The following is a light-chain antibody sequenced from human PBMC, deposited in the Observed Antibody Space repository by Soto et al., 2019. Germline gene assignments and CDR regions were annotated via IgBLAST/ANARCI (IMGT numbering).Light chain of an antibody. V-gene: IGKV3-20*01. CDR3: QQYGSSPGT. J-gene: IGKJ2*02. CDR1: QSVANSY. Sequence: EIVLTQSPVTLSLSPGERATLSCRASQSVANSYLAWYQQKPGQAPRLLIYGASSRATGIPERFSGSGSGTDFTLTITRLEPEDFAVFYCQQYGSSPGTFGQGTKVDIK. CDR2: GAS.